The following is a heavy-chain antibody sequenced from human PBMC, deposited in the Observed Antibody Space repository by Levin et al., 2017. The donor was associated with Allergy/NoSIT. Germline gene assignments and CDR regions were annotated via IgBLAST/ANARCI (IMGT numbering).Heavy chain of an antibody. CDR3: AKDIGQWLVPSWYFDL. CDR1: GFTFSSYA. V-gene: IGHV3-9*01. CDR2: ISWNSGSI. Sequence: SCAASGFTFSSYAMHWVRQAPGKGLEWVSGISWNSGSIGYADSVKGRFTISRDNAKNSLYLQMNSLRAEDTALYYCAKDIGQWLVPSWYFDLWGRGTLVTVSS. J-gene: IGHJ2*01. D-gene: IGHD6-19*01.